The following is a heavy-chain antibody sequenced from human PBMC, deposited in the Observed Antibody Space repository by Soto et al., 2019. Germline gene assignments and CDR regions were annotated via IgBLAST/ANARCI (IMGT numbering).Heavy chain of an antibody. V-gene: IGHV1-24*01. CDR3: AREVKPTNLDY. CDR1: GYTLTELS. J-gene: IGHJ4*02. Sequence: ASVKVSCKVSGYTLTELSMHWVRQAPGKGLEWMGGFDPEDGETIYAQKFQGRVTMTRDTSTSTVYMELSSLRSEDTAVYYCAREVKPTNLDYWGQGTLVTVSS. D-gene: IGHD2-8*01. CDR2: FDPEDGET.